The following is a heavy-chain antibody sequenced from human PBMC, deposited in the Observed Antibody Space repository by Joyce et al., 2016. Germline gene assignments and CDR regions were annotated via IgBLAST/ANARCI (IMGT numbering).Heavy chain of an antibody. CDR3: ARSASDAFDV. CDR2: ISTYYETT. D-gene: IGHD2-15*01. CDR1: GYTFSSNG. Sequence: QVQLVQSGAEVKKPGASVKVYCKASGYTFSSNGISWVRQAPGQGLEWMGWISTYYETTNYAQKFQGRVTMTTDTSTSTAFMELRSLRYDDTAVYYCARSASDAFDVWGQGTLLTVSS. V-gene: IGHV1-18*01. J-gene: IGHJ3*01.